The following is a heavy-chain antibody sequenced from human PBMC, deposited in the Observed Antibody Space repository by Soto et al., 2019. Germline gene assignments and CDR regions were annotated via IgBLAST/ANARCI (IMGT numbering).Heavy chain of an antibody. CDR1: GGSISTCF. Sequence: PSETLSLTCTVSGGSISTCFWNWIRQSPGRGLEWIGYIYKSGSIKYNPSLKSRVTISLDTSKNQFSLDLSSVTAADTAVYYCARADKFFDSSGYFYLFDYWGQGTLVTVSS. CDR2: IYKSGSI. D-gene: IGHD3-22*01. V-gene: IGHV4-59*01. CDR3: ARADKFFDSSGYFYLFDY. J-gene: IGHJ4*02.